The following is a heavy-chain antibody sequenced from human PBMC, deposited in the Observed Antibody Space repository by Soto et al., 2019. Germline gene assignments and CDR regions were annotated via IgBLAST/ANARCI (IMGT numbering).Heavy chain of an antibody. J-gene: IGHJ3*02. CDR2: IIPIFGTA. CDR3: ARDLHSYGDDAFDI. CDR1: GGTFSSYA. Sequence: SVKVSCKAPGGTFSSYAISWVRQAPGQGLEWMGGIIPIFGTAKYAQKFQGRVTITADESTSTGYMELSSLRSEDTAVYYCARDLHSYGDDAFDIWGQGTMVTVSS. V-gene: IGHV1-69*13. D-gene: IGHD5-18*01.